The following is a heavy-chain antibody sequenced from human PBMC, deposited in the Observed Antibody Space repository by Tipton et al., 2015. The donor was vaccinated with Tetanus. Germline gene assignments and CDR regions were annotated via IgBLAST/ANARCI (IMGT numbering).Heavy chain of an antibody. CDR2: IYHRGST. CDR3: ARDPAVLRFLEWLPDWYFAL. J-gene: IGHJ2*01. D-gene: IGHD3-3*01. Sequence: TLSLTCNVFGASINAGGYLWTWVRQHPGKGLEWIGNIYHRGSTYYNPSLKSRVTISVDTSKNQFSLKLSSVTAADTAVYYCARDPAVLRFLEWLPDWYFALWGRGTLVTVSS. V-gene: IGHV4-31*03. CDR1: GASINAGGYL.